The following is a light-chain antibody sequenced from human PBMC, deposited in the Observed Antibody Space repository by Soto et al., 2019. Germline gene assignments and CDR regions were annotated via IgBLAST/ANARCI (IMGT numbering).Light chain of an antibody. CDR2: GAS. CDR3: QQYSKWPIT. J-gene: IGKJ5*01. Sequence: IVMTQSPATLSVSPVGRSTLSCRASQSVGSLLAWYQQKPGQAPRLLIYGASTRATGIPARFSGSGSGTEFSLTISSLQSEDFAVYYCQQYSKWPITFGQGTRLEIK. V-gene: IGKV3-15*01. CDR1: QSVGSL.